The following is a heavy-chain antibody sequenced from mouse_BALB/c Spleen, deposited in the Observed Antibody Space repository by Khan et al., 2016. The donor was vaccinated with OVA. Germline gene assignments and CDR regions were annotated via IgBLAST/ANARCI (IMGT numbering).Heavy chain of an antibody. Sequence: EVQLVESGGGLVQPRGSLKLSCAASGFTFNTYAMNWVRQAPGKGLEWVARIRSKSNNYATYYADSVRDRFTISRDDSQSMLYLQMNNLKTADTAMYYCVRHRYDYWGQGTTLTVSS. CDR1: GFTFNTYA. CDR2: IRSKSNNYAT. J-gene: IGHJ2*01. V-gene: IGHV10-1*02. CDR3: VRHRYDY. D-gene: IGHD2-14*01.